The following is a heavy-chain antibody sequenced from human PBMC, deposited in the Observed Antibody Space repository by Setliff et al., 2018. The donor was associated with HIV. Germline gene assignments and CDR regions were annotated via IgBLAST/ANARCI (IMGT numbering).Heavy chain of an antibody. CDR2: IYYSGST. D-gene: IGHD3-16*02. CDR3: ARRRFMITFGGVIGRNAFDI. CDR1: GGSISSYY. V-gene: IGHV4-59*01. J-gene: IGHJ3*02. Sequence: SETLSLTCTVSGGSISSYYWSWVRQPPGKGLEWIGYIYYSGSTNYNPSLKSRVTISVDTSKNQFSLKLSSVTAADTAVYYCARRRFMITFGGVIGRNAFDIWGQGTMVTVSS.